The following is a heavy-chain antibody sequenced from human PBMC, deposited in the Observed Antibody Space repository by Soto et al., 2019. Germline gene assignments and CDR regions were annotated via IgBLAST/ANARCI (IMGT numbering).Heavy chain of an antibody. CDR3: SRARYYAHYGMDV. CDR2: INAGNGNT. D-gene: IGHD3-10*01. CDR1: GYTFTSYA. Sequence: QVQLVQSGAEEKKPGASVKVSCKASGYTFTSYAMHWVRQAPGQRXEWMGWINAGNGNTKYSQKFQGRVTITRDTXXXXDXXDXXXXXXXXXAVYYFSRARYYAHYGMDVWGQGTTVTVSS. J-gene: IGHJ6*02. V-gene: IGHV1-3*05.